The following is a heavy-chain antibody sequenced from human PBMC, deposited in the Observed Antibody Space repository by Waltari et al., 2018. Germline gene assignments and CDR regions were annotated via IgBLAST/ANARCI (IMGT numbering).Heavy chain of an antibody. D-gene: IGHD3-22*01. Sequence: QVQLQESGPGLVKPSETLSLTCTVSGGSISSYYWSWIRQPPGKGLGWIGYIYYRGRTNYNPSLKSRVTISVDTSKNQFSLKLSSVTAADTAVYYCARASSTAGTYYYDSSGYYLDYWGQGTLVTVSS. CDR2: IYYRGRT. J-gene: IGHJ4*02. CDR1: GGSISSYY. V-gene: IGHV4-59*01. CDR3: ARASSTAGTYYYDSSGYYLDY.